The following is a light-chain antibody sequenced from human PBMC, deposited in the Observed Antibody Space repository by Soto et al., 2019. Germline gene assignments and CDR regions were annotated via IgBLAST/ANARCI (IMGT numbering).Light chain of an antibody. CDR1: SSDIGSYNY. J-gene: IGLJ3*02. CDR3: GSYGGSSTL. V-gene: IGLV2-14*03. Sequence: QSVLTQPASLSGSPGQSITISCTGTSSDIGSYNYVSWYQQHPGKAPKLMIFDVSYRPSGISDRFSGSKSGNTASLTISGLQPEDEADYYCGSYGGSSTLFGGGTKVTVL. CDR2: DVS.